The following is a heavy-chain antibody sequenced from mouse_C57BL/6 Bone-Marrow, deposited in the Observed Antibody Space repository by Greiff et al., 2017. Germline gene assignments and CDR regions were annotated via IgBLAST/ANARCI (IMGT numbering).Heavy chain of an antibody. V-gene: IGHV1-81*01. CDR2: IYPRSGNT. CDR1: GYTFTSYG. D-gene: IGHD2-4*01. CDR3: ARKDDYLWYFDV. Sequence: QVQLQQSGAELARPGASVKLSCKASGYTFTSYGISWVKQRTGQGLEWIGEIYPRSGNTYYNEKFKGKATLTADKSSSTAYMELRSLTSDDSAVYFCARKDDYLWYFDVWGTGDTVTVSS. J-gene: IGHJ1*03.